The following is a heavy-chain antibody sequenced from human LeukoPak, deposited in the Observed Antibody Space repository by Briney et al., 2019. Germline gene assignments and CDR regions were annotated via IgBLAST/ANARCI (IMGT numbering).Heavy chain of an antibody. Sequence: SETLSLTCTVSGGSISSHYWSWIRQPPGKGLEWIGYIYYSGSTNYNPSLKSRVTISVDTSKNQFSLKLSSVTAADTAVYYCARDSPFGELSYMDVWGKGTTVTVSS. CDR3: ARDSPFGELSYMDV. CDR1: GGSISSHY. D-gene: IGHD3-16*02. CDR2: IYYSGST. V-gene: IGHV4-59*11. J-gene: IGHJ6*03.